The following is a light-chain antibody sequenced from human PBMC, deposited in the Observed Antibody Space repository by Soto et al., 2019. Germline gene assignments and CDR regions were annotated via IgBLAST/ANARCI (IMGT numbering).Light chain of an antibody. Sequence: DIHMTQSPSTLSASVGARVTITCRASQSISIWLAWYQQKPGRAHNLLIYGTSSLEGGVTSRFSGSGSWTDFSLAISSLQPDDFSTDYCQHYYDYSWTFGQGTKVEIK. CDR3: QHYYDYSWT. CDR1: QSISIW. V-gene: IGKV1-5*03. J-gene: IGKJ1*01. CDR2: GTS.